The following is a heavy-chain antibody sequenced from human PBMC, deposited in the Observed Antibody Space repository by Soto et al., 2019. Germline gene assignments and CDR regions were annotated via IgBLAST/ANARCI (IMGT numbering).Heavy chain of an antibody. CDR3: AKEPNYDFWSGPPSLGMDV. D-gene: IGHD3-3*01. Sequence: PGGSLRLSCAAAGFTFSNYWMHWVRQVPGKGLVWVSRVRGDGGVTKYADSVKGRFTISRDNAKNTLYLQMNSLSAEDTAVYYCAKEPNYDFWSGPPSLGMDVWGQGTTVTVSS. J-gene: IGHJ6*02. CDR1: GFTFSNYW. CDR2: VRGDGGVT. V-gene: IGHV3-74*03.